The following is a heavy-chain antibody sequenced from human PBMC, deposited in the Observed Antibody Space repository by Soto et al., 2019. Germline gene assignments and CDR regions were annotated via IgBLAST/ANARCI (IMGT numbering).Heavy chain of an antibody. D-gene: IGHD3-10*01. CDR2: IYDSGST. Sequence: TLSLTCTVSGGSMTSGGYYWSWIRQHPGKGLEWLGYIYDSGSTFYNPSLKSRITLSVDTSKNQFYLKLSSVTVADTAVYFWARKQAGYFYGIDYWGQGTLVTVSS. CDR3: ARKQAGYFYGIDY. CDR1: GGSMTSGGYY. V-gene: IGHV4-31*03. J-gene: IGHJ4*02.